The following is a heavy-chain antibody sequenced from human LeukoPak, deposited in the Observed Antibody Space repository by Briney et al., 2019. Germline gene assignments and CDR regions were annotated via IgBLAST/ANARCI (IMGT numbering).Heavy chain of an antibody. CDR1: GGSISSYY. Sequence: SETLSLTCTVSGGSISSYYWSWIRRPPGKGLEWIGYIYYSGSTNYNPSLRSRVTISVDTSKNQFSLRLSSVTAADTAVYYCARDLDTVLVDWGQGTLVTVSS. V-gene: IGHV4-59*13. CDR2: IYYSGST. J-gene: IGHJ4*02. D-gene: IGHD2-2*03. CDR3: ARDLDTVLVD.